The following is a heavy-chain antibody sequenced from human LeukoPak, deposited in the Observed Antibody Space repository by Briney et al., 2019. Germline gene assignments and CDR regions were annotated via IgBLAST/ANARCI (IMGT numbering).Heavy chain of an antibody. J-gene: IGHJ4*02. Sequence: GASVKVSCKASGYTFTSYYMHWVRQAPGQGLEWMGIINPSGGSTSYAQKFQGRVTMTRDTSTSTVYMELSRLRSDDTAVYYCARDKSDDILTGSSVWYFDYWGQGTLVTVSS. D-gene: IGHD3-9*01. V-gene: IGHV1-46*01. CDR1: GYTFTSYY. CDR3: ARDKSDDILTGSSVWYFDY. CDR2: INPSGGST.